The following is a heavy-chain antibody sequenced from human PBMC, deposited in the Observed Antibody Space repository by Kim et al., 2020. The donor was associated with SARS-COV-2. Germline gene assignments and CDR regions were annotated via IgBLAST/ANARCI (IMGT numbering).Heavy chain of an antibody. CDR2: INSNSSYI. Sequence: GGSLRLSCAASGFTFSNDSMNWVRQAPGKGLEWVSSINSNSSYIYYADSVKGRFTISRDKAKNSLYLQMNSLRAEDTAVYYCARGAIAAAGWRTKYYYYGMDVWGQGTTVTVSS. D-gene: IGHD6-13*01. V-gene: IGHV3-21*01. CDR1: GFTFSNDS. J-gene: IGHJ6*02. CDR3: ARGAIAAAGWRTKYYYYGMDV.